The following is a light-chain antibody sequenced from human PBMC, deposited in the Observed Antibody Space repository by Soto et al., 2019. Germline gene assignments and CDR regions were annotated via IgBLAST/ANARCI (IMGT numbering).Light chain of an antibody. V-gene: IGKV3-15*01. CDR1: QSVSSN. CDR2: GAS. Sequence: EIVMTQSPATLSMSPGERATLSCRASQSVSSNLAWYQQHPGQAPRLLIYGASTRATGFPARFSGSGSGTEFTLTISSLQSEDFAVYYCQQYNNWPLTFGGGTKVEIK. CDR3: QQYNNWPLT. J-gene: IGKJ4*01.